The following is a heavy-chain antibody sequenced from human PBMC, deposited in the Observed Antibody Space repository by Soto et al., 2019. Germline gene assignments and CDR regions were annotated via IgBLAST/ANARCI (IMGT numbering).Heavy chain of an antibody. J-gene: IGHJ4*02. CDR3: ARDRGEGYNNY. Sequence: QVQLVQSGAEVKKPGSSVKVSCKASGGTFSSYTISWVRQAPGQGLEWMGRIIPILSIANYAQKFQGRVTITADKSTSTAYMELSSLRSEDTAVYYCARDRGEGYNNYWGQGTLVTVSS. D-gene: IGHD3-10*01. CDR2: IIPILSIA. CDR1: GGTFSSYT. V-gene: IGHV1-69*08.